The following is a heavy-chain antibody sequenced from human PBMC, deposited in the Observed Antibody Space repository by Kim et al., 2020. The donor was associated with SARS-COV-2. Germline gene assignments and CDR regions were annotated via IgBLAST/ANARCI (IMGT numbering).Heavy chain of an antibody. CDR1: GGSISSYY. CDR3: ARSRQSYYYDSSGYLAASEDFDI. V-gene: IGHV4-59*01. D-gene: IGHD3-22*01. CDR2: IYYSGST. J-gene: IGHJ3*02. Sequence: SETLSLTCTVSGGSISSYYWSWIRQPPGKGLEWIGYIYYSGSTNYNPSLKSRVTISVDTSKNQFSLKLSSVTAADTAVYYCARSRQSYYYDSSGYLAASEDFDIWGQGTMVTVSS.